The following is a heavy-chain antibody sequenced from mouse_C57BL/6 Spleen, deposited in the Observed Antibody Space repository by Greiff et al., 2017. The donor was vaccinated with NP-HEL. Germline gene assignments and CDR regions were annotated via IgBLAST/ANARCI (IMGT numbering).Heavy chain of an antibody. CDR2: ISGGGGNT. CDR3: ASYDYDGDWYFDV. Sequence: DVKLVESGGGLVKPGGSLKLSCAASGFTFSSYTMSWVRQTPEKRLEWVATISGGGGNTYYPDSVKGRFTISRDNAKNTLYLQMSSLRSEDTALYYCASYDYDGDWYFDVWGTGTTVTVSS. V-gene: IGHV5-9*01. CDR1: GFTFSSYT. J-gene: IGHJ1*03. D-gene: IGHD2-4*01.